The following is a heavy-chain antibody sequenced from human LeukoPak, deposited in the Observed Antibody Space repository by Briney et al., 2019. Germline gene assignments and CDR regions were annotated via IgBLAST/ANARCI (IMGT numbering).Heavy chain of an antibody. J-gene: IGHJ4*02. CDR1: GYTFSSYA. CDR2: INAGNGNT. D-gene: IGHD6-13*01. Sequence: ASVKVSCKASGYTFSSYAIHWVRQAPGQGLEWMGWINAGNGNTKYSQKFQDRVTITRDTSASTAYMELSSLRSEDTAVYYCARGIAAAGRVYWGQGTLVTVSS. CDR3: ARGIAAAGRVY. V-gene: IGHV1-3*01.